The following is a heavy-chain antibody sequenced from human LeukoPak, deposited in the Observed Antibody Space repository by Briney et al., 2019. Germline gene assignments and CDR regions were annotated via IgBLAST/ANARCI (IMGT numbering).Heavy chain of an antibody. CDR1: GGSITIDY. D-gene: IGHD4/OR15-4a*01. V-gene: IGHV4-4*07. Sequence: SETLSLTCTVSGGSITIDYWSWIRLPAGGGLEWIGRIFTSGSSSYNPSLRSRVTMSLDTSKNQFSLKLSSVTAADTAVYFCSRGGANDLWGQGALVTVSS. CDR2: IFTSGSS. CDR3: SRGGANDL. J-gene: IGHJ5*02.